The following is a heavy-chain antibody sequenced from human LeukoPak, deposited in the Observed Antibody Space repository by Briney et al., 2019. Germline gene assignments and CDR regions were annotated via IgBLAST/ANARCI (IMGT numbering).Heavy chain of an antibody. CDR1: GFTFTGHT. CDR2: IGGRNDRT. J-gene: IGHJ4*02. CDR3: AKDPNPLYDLWTGYK. Sequence: GGSLRLSCAASGFTFTGHTMTWLRQAPGKGLEWVSIIGGRNDRTYYADFVEGRFAISRDNSKNTLYLHMSRLRAEDTAVYYCAKDPNPLYDLWTGYKWGQGTLVTVSS. V-gene: IGHV3-23*01. D-gene: IGHD3-3*01.